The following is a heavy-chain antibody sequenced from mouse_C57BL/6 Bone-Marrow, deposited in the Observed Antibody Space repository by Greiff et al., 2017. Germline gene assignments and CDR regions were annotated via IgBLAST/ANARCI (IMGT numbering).Heavy chain of an antibody. CDR1: GFTFSSYG. CDR3: ARRVYYDYDGLRDY. D-gene: IGHD2-4*01. J-gene: IGHJ4*01. V-gene: IGHV5-6*02. CDR2: ISSGGSYT. Sequence: DVKLVESGGDLVKPGGSLKLSCAASGFTFSSYGMSWVRQTPDKRLEWVATISSGGSYTYYPDSVKGRFPISRDNAKNTLYLQMSSLKSEDTAMYYCARRVYYDYDGLRDYWGQGTSVTVSS.